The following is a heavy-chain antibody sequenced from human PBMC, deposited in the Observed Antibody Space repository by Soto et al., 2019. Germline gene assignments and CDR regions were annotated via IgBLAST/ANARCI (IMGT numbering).Heavy chain of an antibody. V-gene: IGHV3-23*01. D-gene: IGHD2-21*02. CDR3: ADNCGVDCHAVFFY. J-gene: IGHJ4*02. Sequence: EVQLLESGGGLVQPGGSLRLSCAASGFSFSNYAMSWVRQAPGKGLEWVSGISGGGGSSYYADPVKGRFTISRDNSKNALYLQMTSLRAEDTAVYYWADNCGVDCHAVFFYWGQGTRVIVSS. CDR1: GFSFSNYA. CDR2: ISGGGGSS.